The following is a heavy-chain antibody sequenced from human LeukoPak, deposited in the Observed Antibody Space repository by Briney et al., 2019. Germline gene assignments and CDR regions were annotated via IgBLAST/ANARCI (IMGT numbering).Heavy chain of an antibody. CDR3: ARVRRWISSWTFDY. J-gene: IGHJ4*02. CDR1: GYTFTTYG. CDR2: ITPFNDTT. V-gene: IGHV1-18*01. Sequence: GASVEVSCKASGYTFTTYGIAWVRQAPGQGLEWMGWITPFNDTTDYAQRVQGRVTMTTDTSTSTVYMELRSLRSDDTAVYYCARVRRWISSWTFDYWGQGTLVTVSS. D-gene: IGHD6-13*01.